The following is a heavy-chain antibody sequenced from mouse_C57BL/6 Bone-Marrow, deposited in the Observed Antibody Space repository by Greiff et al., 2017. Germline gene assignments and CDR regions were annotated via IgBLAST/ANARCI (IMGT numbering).Heavy chain of an antibody. J-gene: IGHJ2*01. V-gene: IGHV1-5*01. CDR3: TRSRVFDY. Sequence: EVHLVESGTVLARPGASVKMSCKTSGYTFTSYWMHWVKQRPGQGLEWIGAIYPGNSDTSYNQKFKGKAKLTAVTSVSTACMELSSLTNEDSAVYYCTRSRVFDYWGQGTTLTVSS. CDR2: IYPGNSDT. CDR1: GYTFTSYW.